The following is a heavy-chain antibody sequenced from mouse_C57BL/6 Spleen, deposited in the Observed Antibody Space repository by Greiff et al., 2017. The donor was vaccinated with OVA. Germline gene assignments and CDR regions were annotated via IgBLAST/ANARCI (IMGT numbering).Heavy chain of an antibody. J-gene: IGHJ1*03. CDR1: GFNIKNTY. Sequence: EVQLVESVAELVRPGASVKLSCTASGFNIKNTYMHWVKQRPEQGLEWIGWIDPANGNTKYAPKFQGKATITADTSSNTAYLQLSSLTSEDTAIYYCARSPITTVGEEVYFDVWGTGTTVTVSS. D-gene: IGHD1-1*01. V-gene: IGHV14-3*01. CDR2: IDPANGNT. CDR3: ARSPITTVGEEVYFDV.